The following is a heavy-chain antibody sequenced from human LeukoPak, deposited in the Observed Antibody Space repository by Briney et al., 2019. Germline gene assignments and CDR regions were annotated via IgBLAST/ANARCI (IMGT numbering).Heavy chain of an antibody. CDR3: ATINPEAGSYYTHYYYGMDV. Sequence: ASVKVSCKASGYTFTSYYMHWVRQAPGQGLEWMGIMNPSGGSTSYAQKFQGRVTMTRDTSTSTDYMELSSLRSEDTAVYYCATINPEAGSYYTHYYYGMDVWGQGTTVTVSS. CDR2: MNPSGGST. D-gene: IGHD3-10*01. CDR1: GYTFTSYY. J-gene: IGHJ6*02. V-gene: IGHV1-46*01.